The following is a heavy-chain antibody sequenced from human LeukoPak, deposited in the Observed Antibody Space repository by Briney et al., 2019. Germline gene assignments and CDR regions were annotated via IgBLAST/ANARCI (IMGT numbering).Heavy chain of an antibody. CDR3: ARGGYLFDY. J-gene: IGHJ4*02. CDR1: GGSFSGYY. Sequence: SETLSLTCAVYGGSFSGYYWSWIRQPPGKGLGWIGEINHSGSTNYNPSLKSRVTISVDTSKNQFSLKLSSVTAADTAVYYCARGGYLFDYWGQGTLVTVSS. D-gene: IGHD5-18*01. V-gene: IGHV4-34*01. CDR2: INHSGST.